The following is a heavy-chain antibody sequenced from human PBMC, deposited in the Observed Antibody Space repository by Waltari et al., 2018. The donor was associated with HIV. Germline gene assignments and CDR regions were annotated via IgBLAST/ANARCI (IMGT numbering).Heavy chain of an antibody. J-gene: IGHJ4*02. Sequence: QLQLQESGPGLVKPSATLSVTCTVSVGPVTSGPYYWGWVRQPPGQGLEWIGSIYYSGDSYYNPSVKSRVTMAVDTSKNQFSLRLNSVTAADTALYYCARLDMVKTLIDYWGQGTLVTVSS. CDR3: ARLDMVKTLIDY. D-gene: IGHD2-8*01. CDR2: IYYSGDS. V-gene: IGHV4-39*01. CDR1: VGPVTSGPYY.